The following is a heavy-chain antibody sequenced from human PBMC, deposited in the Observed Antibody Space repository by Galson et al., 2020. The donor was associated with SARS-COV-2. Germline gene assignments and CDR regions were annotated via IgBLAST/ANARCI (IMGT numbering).Heavy chain of an antibody. D-gene: IGHD3-9*01. CDR3: AHFQRLRDFDWLYYWYFDV. CDR2: IYWDDDK. CDR1: GFSLSTSGVG. Sequence: SGPTLVKPTQTLTLTCTLSGFSLSTSGVGVGWIRQPPGKALEWLALIYWDDDKRYSPSLKSRLPITKDTSKNQVVLTMTNMDPVDTATYYCAHFQRLRDFDWLYYWYFDVWGRGTLVTVFS. J-gene: IGHJ2*01. V-gene: IGHV2-5*02.